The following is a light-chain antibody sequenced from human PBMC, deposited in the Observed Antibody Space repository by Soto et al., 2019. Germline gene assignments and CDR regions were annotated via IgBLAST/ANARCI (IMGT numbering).Light chain of an antibody. CDR3: CSYAGSYPFV. Sequence: QSVLTQPRSVSGSSGQSVTISCTGTSSDVGGYNYVSWYQRHPGKAPKLMIYDVDKRPSGVPGCFSGSKSGNTASLTISGLQAEDEADYYCCSYAGSYPFVFGTGTKVTVL. CDR1: SSDVGGYNY. V-gene: IGLV2-11*01. CDR2: DVD. J-gene: IGLJ1*01.